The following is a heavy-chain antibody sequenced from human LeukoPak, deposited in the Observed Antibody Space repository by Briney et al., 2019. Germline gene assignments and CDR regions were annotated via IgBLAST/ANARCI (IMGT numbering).Heavy chain of an antibody. CDR3: ARGPFYGDYVLGY. CDR1: GDSLSSSHTCY. J-gene: IGHJ4*02. V-gene: IGHV4-39*07. CDR2: SYFRGST. Sequence: SETLSLTCSVSGDSLSSSHTCYWGWIRQPPGKGLEWIGSSYFRGSTYSSPSLRSRVVISVDRSKNQFSLKLSSVTAADTAAYYCARGPFYGDYVLGYWGQGTLVTVSS. D-gene: IGHD4-17*01.